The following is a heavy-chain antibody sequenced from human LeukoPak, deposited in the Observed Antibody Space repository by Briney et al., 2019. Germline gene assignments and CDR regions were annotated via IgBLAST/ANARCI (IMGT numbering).Heavy chain of an antibody. D-gene: IGHD6-13*01. J-gene: IGHJ4*02. CDR1: GFTFSSYG. V-gene: IGHV3-30*03. Sequence: GGSLRLSCAASGFTFSSYGMHWVRQAPGKGLEWVAVISYDGSNKYYADSVKGRFTVSRDTSKNTLYLQMNSLRAEDTAVYYCARDLKYSSSWYYFDYWGQGTLVTVSS. CDR3: ARDLKYSSSWYYFDY. CDR2: ISYDGSNK.